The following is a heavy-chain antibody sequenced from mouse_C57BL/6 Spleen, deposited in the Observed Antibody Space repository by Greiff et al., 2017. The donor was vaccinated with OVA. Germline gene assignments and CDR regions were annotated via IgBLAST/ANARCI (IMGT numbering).Heavy chain of an antibody. J-gene: IGHJ2*01. CDR2: IDPSDSYT. V-gene: IGHV1-50*01. D-gene: IGHD3-2*02. Sequence: VQLQQSGAELVKPGASVKLSCKASGYTFTSYWMQWVKQRPGQGLEWIGEIDPSDSYTNYNQKFKGKATLTVDTSSSTAYMQLSSLTSEDSAVYYCARGGQLRLQYFDYWGQGTTLTVSS. CDR1: GYTFTSYW. CDR3: ARGGQLRLQYFDY.